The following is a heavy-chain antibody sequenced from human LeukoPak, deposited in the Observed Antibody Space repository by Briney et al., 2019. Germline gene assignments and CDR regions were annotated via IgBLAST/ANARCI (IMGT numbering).Heavy chain of an antibody. CDR3: ARAPTTVTTIFAS. J-gene: IGHJ4*02. CDR2: IYYSGST. D-gene: IGHD4-17*01. V-gene: IGHV4-59*12. Sequence: SETLSLTCTVSGGSISSYYWSWIRQPPGKGLEWIGYIYYSGSTNYNPSLKSRVTISVDTSKNQFSLKLRSVTAADTAVYYCARAPTTVTTIFASWGQGTLVTVSS. CDR1: GGSISSYY.